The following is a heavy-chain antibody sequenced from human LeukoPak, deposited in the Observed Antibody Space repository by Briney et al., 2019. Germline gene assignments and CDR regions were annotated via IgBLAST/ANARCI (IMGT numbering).Heavy chain of an antibody. D-gene: IGHD3-22*01. CDR3: AKGRYYYDSSGYPDY. Sequence: GGSLGLSCAASGFTFSSYAMSWVRQAPGKGLEWVSAISGSGGSTYYADSVKGRFTISRDNSKNTLYLQMNSLRAEDTAVYYCAKGRYYYDSSGYPDYWGQGTLVTVSS. CDR2: ISGSGGST. CDR1: GFTFSSYA. J-gene: IGHJ4*02. V-gene: IGHV3-23*01.